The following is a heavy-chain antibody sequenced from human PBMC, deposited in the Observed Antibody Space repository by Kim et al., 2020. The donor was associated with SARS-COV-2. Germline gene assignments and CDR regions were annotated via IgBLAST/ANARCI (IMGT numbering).Heavy chain of an antibody. CDR2: IYYSGST. V-gene: IGHV4-39*01. Sequence: SETLSLTCTVSGGSISSSSYYWGWIRQPPGKGLEWIGSIYYSGSTYYNPSLKSRVTISVDTSKNQFSLNLSSVTAADTAVYYCARHSAPGIVGATLYWGQGTLVTVSS. CDR3: ARHSAPGIVGATLY. D-gene: IGHD1-26*01. CDR1: GGSISSSSYY. J-gene: IGHJ4*02.